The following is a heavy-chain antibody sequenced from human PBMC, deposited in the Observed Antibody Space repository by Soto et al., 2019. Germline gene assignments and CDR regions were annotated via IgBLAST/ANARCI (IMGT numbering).Heavy chain of an antibody. D-gene: IGHD3-16*01. V-gene: IGHV1-18*01. CDR1: GYTFTSYG. CDR2: ISAYNGNT. CDR3: ATSIMGNGAFDI. Sequence: ASVKVSCKASGYTFTSYGISWVRQAPGQGLEWMGWISAYNGNTNYAQKLQGRVTMTTDTSTSTAYMELRSLRSDDTAVYYCATSIMGNGAFDICGQGTMVTVSS. J-gene: IGHJ3*02.